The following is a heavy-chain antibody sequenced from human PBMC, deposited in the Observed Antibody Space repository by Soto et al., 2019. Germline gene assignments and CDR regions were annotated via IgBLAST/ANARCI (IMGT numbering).Heavy chain of an antibody. Sequence: QVQLQESGPGLVKPSQTLSLTCTVSGGSIISVDYYWSWIRQPPGKGLEWIGYIYYSGSTYYNPSLKSRVTMSVATSRTQFSMKLGSVTAADTAVYYCVREAAYFYDSSAPPVMDVWGQGTTVTVSS. CDR2: IYYSGST. D-gene: IGHD3-22*01. J-gene: IGHJ6*02. V-gene: IGHV4-30-4*01. CDR1: GGSIISVDYY. CDR3: VREAAYFYDSSAPPVMDV.